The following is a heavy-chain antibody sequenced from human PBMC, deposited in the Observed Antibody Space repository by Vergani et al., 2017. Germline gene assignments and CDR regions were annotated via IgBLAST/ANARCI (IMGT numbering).Heavy chain of an antibody. J-gene: IGHJ5*02. CDR2: IIPIFGIA. D-gene: IGHD3-22*01. Sequence: QVQLVQSGAEVKKPGSSVKVSCKASGGTFSSYAISWVRQAPGQGLEWMGGIIPIFGIANYAQKFQGRVTITEDKSTSTAYMELSSLRSEDTAVYYGACKYYNDSSVYYFYWFDPWGQGTLVTVSS. CDR3: ACKYYNDSSVYYFYWFDP. CDR1: GGTFSSYA. V-gene: IGHV1-69*17.